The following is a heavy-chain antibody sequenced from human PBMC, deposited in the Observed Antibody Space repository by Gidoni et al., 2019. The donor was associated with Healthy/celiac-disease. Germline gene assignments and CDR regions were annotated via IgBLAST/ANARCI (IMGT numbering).Heavy chain of an antibody. Sequence: QVQLVEAGGGVVEPGRSLRLSCAASGFTFSSYGRHWVCQAPGKGLEWVAGIWYDGSNQYYADSVKCRVTISRDNSTHTLYLQMNSLRAEDTAVYYCARDLPFYDILTGYYVGHYGMDVCGQGTTVTVSS. CDR2: IWYDGSNQ. CDR3: ARDLPFYDILTGYYVGHYGMDV. V-gene: IGHV3-33*01. CDR1: GFTFSSYG. J-gene: IGHJ6*02. D-gene: IGHD3-9*01.